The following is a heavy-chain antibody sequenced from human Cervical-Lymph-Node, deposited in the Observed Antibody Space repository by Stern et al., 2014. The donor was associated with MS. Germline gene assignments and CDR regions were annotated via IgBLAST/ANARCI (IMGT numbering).Heavy chain of an antibody. CDR3: ARATYL. CDR1: GASITSHF. V-gene: IGHV4-59*11. J-gene: IGHJ5*02. CDR2: IFYRGTT. Sequence: QVQLQESGPGLLRPSETLSLTCNGSGASITSHFWSWIRQPPGKGLEWIGYIFYRGTTNYNASLKGRVAISINTSKTQFSLRLSSVTAADTAVYYCARATYLWGQGILVTVSS.